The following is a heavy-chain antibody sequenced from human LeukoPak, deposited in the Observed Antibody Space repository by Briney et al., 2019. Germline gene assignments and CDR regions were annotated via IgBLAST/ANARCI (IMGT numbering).Heavy chain of an antibody. Sequence: SETLSLTCAVYGGSFSGYYWSWIRQPPGKGLEWSGEINHSGSTNYNPSLKSRVTISVDTSKNQFSLKLSSVTAADTAVYYCARGSFVVVPAAIAPFDPWGQGTLVTVSS. V-gene: IGHV4-34*01. J-gene: IGHJ5*02. CDR2: INHSGST. D-gene: IGHD2-2*01. CDR3: ARGSFVVVPAAIAPFDP. CDR1: GGSFSGYY.